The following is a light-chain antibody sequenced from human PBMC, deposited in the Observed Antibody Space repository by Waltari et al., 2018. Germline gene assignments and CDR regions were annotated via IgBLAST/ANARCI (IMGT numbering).Light chain of an antibody. V-gene: IGKV3-20*01. CDR2: GTS. J-gene: IGKJ4*01. CDR3: QQYDGEVVT. CDR1: QSVTNIS. Sequence: EIVLTQSPGTLSLSPGERATLSCRASQSVTNISLTWYQKKVGQAPRLLIYGTSSRATGIPDRFSGSGSGTEFTLTISRLEPEDFAVYYCQQYDGEVVTFGGGTKVEI.